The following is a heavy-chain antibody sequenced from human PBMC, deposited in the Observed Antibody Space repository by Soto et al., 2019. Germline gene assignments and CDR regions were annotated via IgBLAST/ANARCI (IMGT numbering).Heavy chain of an antibody. J-gene: IGHJ5*02. Sequence: EVQLVESGGGLVQPGGSLRLSCAASGFTLSSYSMNWVRQAPGKGLERVSYISSSSSTIYYADSVKGRFTISRDNAKNSLYLQMNSLRDEDTAVYYCARDSPSSSSWYVLNWFDPWGQGTLVTVSS. V-gene: IGHV3-48*02. CDR1: GFTLSSYS. D-gene: IGHD6-13*01. CDR3: ARDSPSSSSWYVLNWFDP. CDR2: ISSSSSTI.